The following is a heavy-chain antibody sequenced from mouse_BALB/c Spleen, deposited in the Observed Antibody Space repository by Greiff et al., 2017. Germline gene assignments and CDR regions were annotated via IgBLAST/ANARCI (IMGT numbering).Heavy chain of an antibody. CDR3: TRDYYYGSSPWFAY. CDR1: GFTFSSYT. V-gene: IGHV5-6-4*01. D-gene: IGHD1-1*01. CDR2: ISSGGSYT. Sequence: EVKLVESGGGLVKPGGSLKLSCAASGFTFSSYTMSWVRQTPEKRLEWVATISSGGSYTYYPDSVKGRFTISRDNAKNTLYLQMSSLKSVDTAMYYCTRDYYYGSSPWFAYWGQGTLVTVSA. J-gene: IGHJ3*01.